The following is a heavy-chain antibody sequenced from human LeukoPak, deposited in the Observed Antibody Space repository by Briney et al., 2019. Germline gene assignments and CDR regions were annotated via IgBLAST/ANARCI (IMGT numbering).Heavy chain of an antibody. Sequence: SETLSLTCSVSGGSISSSSYYWGWIRQPLGKGLEWIGSIYYSGSTYYNPSLKSRVTISVDTSKNQFSLKLSSVTAADTAVYYCARDEALLGYCSGGSCYSTGDYWGQGTLVTVSS. CDR1: GGSISSSSYY. V-gene: IGHV4-39*07. J-gene: IGHJ4*02. CDR3: ARDEALLGYCSGGSCYSTGDY. CDR2: IYYSGST. D-gene: IGHD2-15*01.